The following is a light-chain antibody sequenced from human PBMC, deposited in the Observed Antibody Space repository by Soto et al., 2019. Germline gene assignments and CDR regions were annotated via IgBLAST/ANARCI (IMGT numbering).Light chain of an antibody. CDR1: QSAGNF. Sequence: EIVMTQSPATLSVSPGETAALSCRAIQSAGNFLAWYQQKPGQAPRLLIYYISTRATGIPARFSGSGSGTEFTLTINSLQSEDSAVYYCQKHNQWPINFGQGTRLEIK. V-gene: IGKV3D-15*01. CDR2: YIS. J-gene: IGKJ5*01. CDR3: QKHNQWPIN.